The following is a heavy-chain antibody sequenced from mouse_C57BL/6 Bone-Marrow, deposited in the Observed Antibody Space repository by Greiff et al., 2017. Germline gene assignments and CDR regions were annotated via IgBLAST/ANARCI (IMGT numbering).Heavy chain of an antibody. CDR2: IDPSDSYT. CDR3: ARYGWYFDV. CDR1: GYTFTSYW. D-gene: IGHD1-1*02. V-gene: IGHV1-69*01. Sequence: QVQLQQPGAELVMPGASVKLSCKASGYTFTSYWMHWVKQRPGQGLKWIGEIDPSDSYTNYNQKFKGKSTLTVDKSSSTAYMQLSSLTSEDSAVYYCARYGWYFDVWGTGTTVTVSS. J-gene: IGHJ1*03.